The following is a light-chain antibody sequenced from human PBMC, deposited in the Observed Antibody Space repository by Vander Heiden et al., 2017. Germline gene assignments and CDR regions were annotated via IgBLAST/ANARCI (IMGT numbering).Light chain of an antibody. V-gene: IGKV3-20*01. J-gene: IGKJ4*01. CDR2: GAS. CDR3: QQYSSSPHT. CDR1: QRVSSSF. Sequence: EILLTQSPGTLSLSPGERATLSCRASQRVSSSFLAWYQQNPGQAPRLLLYGASSRATGFPDRFSGSGSGTDFTLTISRLEPEDFAVYYCQQYSSSPHTFGGGTKVEI.